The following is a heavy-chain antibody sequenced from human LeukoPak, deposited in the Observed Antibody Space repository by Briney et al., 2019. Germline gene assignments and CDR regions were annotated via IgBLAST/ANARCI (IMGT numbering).Heavy chain of an antibody. CDR1: GFTFSNYG. J-gene: IGHJ4*02. CDR2: ISGSGGST. Sequence: TGGSLRLSCAASGFTFSNYGMHWVRQAPGKGLEWVSAISGSGGSTYYADSVKGRFTISRDNSKNTLYLQMNSLRAEDTAVYYCAKGLRYSSSLLDYWGQGTLVTVSS. CDR3: AKGLRYSSSLLDY. D-gene: IGHD6-13*01. V-gene: IGHV3-23*01.